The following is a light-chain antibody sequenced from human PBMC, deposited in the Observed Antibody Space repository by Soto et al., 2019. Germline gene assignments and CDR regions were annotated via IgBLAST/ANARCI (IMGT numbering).Light chain of an antibody. J-gene: IGKJ3*01. CDR2: AAS. CDR1: QSISSY. CDR3: QQSYRTALT. V-gene: IGKV1-39*01. Sequence: DIQMTQSPSSLSASVGDRVTITCRASQSISSYLNWYQQKPGKAPKLLIYAASSLQSGVPSRFSGSGSGTDFTLTISSLQPEDFATYHCQQSYRTALTFGPGTKVDIK.